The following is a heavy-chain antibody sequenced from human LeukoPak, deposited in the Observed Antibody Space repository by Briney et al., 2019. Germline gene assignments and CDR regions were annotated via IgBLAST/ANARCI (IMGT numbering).Heavy chain of an antibody. CDR1: GYTFTSYG. CDR3: AREGITIFGVVITPHDVFDI. V-gene: IGHV1-18*01. J-gene: IGHJ3*02. Sequence: GASVKVSCKASGYTFTSYGISWVRQAPGQGLEWMGWISAYNGNTNYAQKLQGRVTMTTDTSTSTAYMELRSLRSDDTAVYYCAREGITIFGVVITPHDVFDIWGQGTMVTVSS. D-gene: IGHD3-3*01. CDR2: ISAYNGNT.